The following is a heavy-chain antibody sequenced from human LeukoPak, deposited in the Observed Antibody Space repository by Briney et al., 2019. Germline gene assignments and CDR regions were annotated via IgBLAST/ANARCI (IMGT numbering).Heavy chain of an antibody. CDR1: GFTFSSYG. CDR3: AKDKFEEYYFDY. Sequence: PGGSLRLSCAASGFTFSSYGMHWVRQAPGKGLEWVAFIRYDGSNKYYADSVKGRFTISRDNSKNTLYLQMNSLRAEDTAVYYCAKDKFEEYYFDYWRQGTLVTVSS. J-gene: IGHJ4*02. D-gene: IGHD3-10*01. V-gene: IGHV3-30*02. CDR2: IRYDGSNK.